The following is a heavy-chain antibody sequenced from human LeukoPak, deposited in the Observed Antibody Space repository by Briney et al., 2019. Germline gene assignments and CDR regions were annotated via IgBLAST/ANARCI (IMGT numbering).Heavy chain of an antibody. Sequence: PSETLSLTCTVSGGSISSGDYYWSWIRQPPGKGLEWIGYIYYSGSTNYNPSLKSRVTISVDTSKNQFSLKLSSVTAADTAVYYCAKGSSGIAVAGLIFDYWGQGTLVTVSS. J-gene: IGHJ4*02. CDR3: AKGSSGIAVAGLIFDY. V-gene: IGHV4-61*08. CDR2: IYYSGST. D-gene: IGHD6-19*01. CDR1: GGSISSGDYY.